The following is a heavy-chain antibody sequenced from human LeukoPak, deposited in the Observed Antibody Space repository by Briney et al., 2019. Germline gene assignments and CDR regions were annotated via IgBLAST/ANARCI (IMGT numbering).Heavy chain of an antibody. D-gene: IGHD3-10*01. Sequence: SETLSLTCTVSGYSISSGYYWGWIRQPPGKGLEWIGSIYYSGSTYYNPSLKSRVTISVDTSKNQFSLKLSSVTAADTAVYYCATVVRGVIPDAFDIWGQGTMVTVSS. CDR3: ATVVRGVIPDAFDI. V-gene: IGHV4-38-2*02. CDR1: GYSISSGYY. J-gene: IGHJ3*02. CDR2: IYYSGST.